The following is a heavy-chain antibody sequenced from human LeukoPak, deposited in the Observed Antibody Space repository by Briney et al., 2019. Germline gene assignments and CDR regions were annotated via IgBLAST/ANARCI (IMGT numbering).Heavy chain of an antibody. CDR1: GFTFSSYA. CDR2: ISGSGGST. CDR3: AKDNVRYCSSTSCPRGSAFDI. V-gene: IGHV3-23*01. J-gene: IGHJ3*02. Sequence: PGGSLRLSCAASGFTFSSYAMSWVRQAPGKGLEWVSAISGSGGSTYYADSVKGRFTISRDNSKNTLYLQMNSLRAEDTAVYYCAKDNVRYCSSTSCPRGSAFDIWGQGTMVTVSS. D-gene: IGHD2-2*01.